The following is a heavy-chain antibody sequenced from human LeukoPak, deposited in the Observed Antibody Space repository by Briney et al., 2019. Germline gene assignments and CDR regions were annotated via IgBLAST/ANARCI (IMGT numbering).Heavy chain of an antibody. CDR3: ARGTGGYRFDP. J-gene: IGHJ5*02. CDR1: GASMSNYH. D-gene: IGHD1-1*01. V-gene: IGHV4-59*01. CDR2: VYNSGST. Sequence: SETLSLTCAVSGASMSNYHWSWIRQPPGRGLEYIGYVYNSGSTFYNPSLKSRVTISADASRKQFSLKLTSVTATDTAVYYCARGTGGYRFDPWGQGILVTVSS.